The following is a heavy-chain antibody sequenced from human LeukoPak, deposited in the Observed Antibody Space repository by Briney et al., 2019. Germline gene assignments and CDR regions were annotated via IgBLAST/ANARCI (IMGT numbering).Heavy chain of an antibody. V-gene: IGHV3-23*01. J-gene: IGHJ4*02. CDR3: AKEDIAMVRYYFDY. CDR2: ISGNDGVI. Sequence: SGESLRLSCAASGFTFRYNYMTWVRQAPGKGLEWLSYISGNDGVIQYADSVKGRFTISRDNSKNTLYLQMNSLRAEDTAVYYCAKEDIAMVRYYFDYWGRGTLVTVSS. D-gene: IGHD5-18*01. CDR1: GFTFRYNY.